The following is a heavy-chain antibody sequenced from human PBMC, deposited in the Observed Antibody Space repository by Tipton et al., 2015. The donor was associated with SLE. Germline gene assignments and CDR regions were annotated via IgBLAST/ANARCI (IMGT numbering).Heavy chain of an antibody. J-gene: IGHJ3*02. V-gene: IGHV4-39*07. CDR1: GGSISSSSYY. CDR2: INHSGST. Sequence: TLSLTCTVSGGSISSSSYYWSWIRQPPGKGLEWIGEINHSGSTNYNPSLKSRVTISVDTSKNQFSLKLSSVTAADTAVYYCARDPYMVRGVNDAFDIWGQGTMVTVSS. CDR3: ARDPYMVRGVNDAFDI. D-gene: IGHD3-10*01.